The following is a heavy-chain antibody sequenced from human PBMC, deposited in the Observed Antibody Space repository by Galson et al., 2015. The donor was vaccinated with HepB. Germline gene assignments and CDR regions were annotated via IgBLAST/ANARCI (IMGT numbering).Heavy chain of an antibody. V-gene: IGHV3-30-3*01. D-gene: IGHD3-16*01. Sequence: SLRLSCAASGFTFRRYAMAWVRQVAGKGLEWMAFTSHAGDKNYYADSVKGRFTISRDNSKSTLYVEMNNLRPDDTATYFCVTLMNRWQFAFDHWGLGALVTVSS. CDR3: VTLMNRWQFAFDH. J-gene: IGHJ4*02. CDR2: TSHAGDKN. CDR1: GFTFRRYA.